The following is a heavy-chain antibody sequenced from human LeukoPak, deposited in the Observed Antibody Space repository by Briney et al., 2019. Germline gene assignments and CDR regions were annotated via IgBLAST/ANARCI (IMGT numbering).Heavy chain of an antibody. J-gene: IGHJ5*02. CDR2: INFGGSI. V-gene: IGHV4-34*01. D-gene: IGHD5-24*01. Sequence: SETLSLTCAVYGGSFRGYYWSWIRQPPGKGLEWIGEINFGGSINYTPSLKSRVTISVDTSKNQFSLKLSSVTAADTAVYYCARHPVIWPQYPSWGQGTLVTVSS. CDR1: GGSFRGYY. CDR3: ARHPVIWPQYPS.